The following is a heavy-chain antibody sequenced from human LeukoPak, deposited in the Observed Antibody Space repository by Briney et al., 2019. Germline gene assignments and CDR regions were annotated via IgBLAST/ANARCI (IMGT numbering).Heavy chain of an antibody. V-gene: IGHV3-23*01. Sequence: GGSLRLSCAASGFTFSSYAMSWVRQAPGKGLEWVSAISGSGGSTYYADSVKGRFTISRDNSKNTLYLQMNSLRAEDTAVYYCAKDRSPIVVVPAAIWVTRLDYWGQGTLVTVSS. CDR2: ISGSGGST. J-gene: IGHJ4*02. CDR1: GFTFSSYA. CDR3: AKDRSPIVVVPAAIWVTRLDY. D-gene: IGHD2-2*01.